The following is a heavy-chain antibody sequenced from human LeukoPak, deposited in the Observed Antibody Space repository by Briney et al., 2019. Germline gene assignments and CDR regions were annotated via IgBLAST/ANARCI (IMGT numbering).Heavy chain of an antibody. CDR2: IYYSGST. CDR3: AKQLPQQWLATLSQNWFDP. J-gene: IGHJ5*02. V-gene: IGHV4-39*01. D-gene: IGHD6-19*01. CDR1: GGSISNYY. Sequence: SETLSLTCIVSGGSISNYYWGWIRQPPGKGLEWIGSIYYSGSTYYNPSLKSRVTISVDTSKNQFSLKLSSVTAADTAVYYCAKQLPQQWLATLSQNWFDPWGQGTLVTVSS.